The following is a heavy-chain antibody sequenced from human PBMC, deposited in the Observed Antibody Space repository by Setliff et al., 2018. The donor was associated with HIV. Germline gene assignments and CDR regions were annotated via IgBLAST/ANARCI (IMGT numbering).Heavy chain of an antibody. V-gene: IGHV3-33*01. CDR3: ARARGGRFAGGGFDV. J-gene: IGHJ3*01. CDR1: GFNFSNYG. CDR2: IWNDKSNK. Sequence: GGSLRLSWSPSGFNFSNYGMHWVRQAPGKGLEWVSFIWNDKSNKYYSDSVKGRFAISRDNPENTLFLQMNNLRADDTAKYYCARARGGRFAGGGFDVWGQGTMVTVSS. D-gene: IGHD3-16*01.